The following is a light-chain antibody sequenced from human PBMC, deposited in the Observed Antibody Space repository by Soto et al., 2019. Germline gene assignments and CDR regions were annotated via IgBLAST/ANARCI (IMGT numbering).Light chain of an antibody. CDR2: GAS. Sequence: IGFTQSPGTLSLSPGERATLSFRASQSVSNNYLAWYKQKPGQAPRLLIYGASNRATGIPDRFSGSGSGTDFTLTISRLEPEDFAVYYCQQYGSSGTFGQGTKVDIK. V-gene: IGKV3-20*01. CDR1: QSVSNNY. CDR3: QQYGSSGT. J-gene: IGKJ1*01.